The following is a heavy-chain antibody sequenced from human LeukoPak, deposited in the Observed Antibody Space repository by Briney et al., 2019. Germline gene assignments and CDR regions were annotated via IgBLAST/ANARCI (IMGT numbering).Heavy chain of an antibody. CDR1: GYSFTSYW. D-gene: IGHD5-18*01. CDR2: IYPGASDT. J-gene: IGHJ4*02. Sequence: GESLKISCKGSGYSFTSYWIAWVRQMPGKGLELMGIIYPGASDTRYSPSFQGQVTISADKSISTAYLQRSSLKASDTAMYYCARLRGYNYGYEDYWGQGTLVTVSS. CDR3: ARLRGYNYGYEDY. V-gene: IGHV5-51*01.